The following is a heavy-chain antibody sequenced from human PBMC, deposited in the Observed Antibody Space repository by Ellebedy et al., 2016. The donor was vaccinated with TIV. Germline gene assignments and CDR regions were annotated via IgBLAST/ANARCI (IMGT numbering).Heavy chain of an antibody. V-gene: IGHV2-70*18. J-gene: IGHJ4*02. D-gene: IGHD4-17*01. CDR3: ARMAHGDYRGDFDY. CDR1: GDYISRSNW. CDR2: IDWDDDK. Sequence: TLSLTCAVSGDYISRSNWWSWVRPPPGKALEWLARIDWDDDKYYSTSLKTRLTISKDTSKNQVVLTMTNMDPVDTATYYCARMAHGDYRGDFDYWGQGTLVTVSS.